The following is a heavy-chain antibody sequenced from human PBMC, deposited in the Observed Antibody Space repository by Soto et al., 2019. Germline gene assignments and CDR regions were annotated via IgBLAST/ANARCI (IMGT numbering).Heavy chain of an antibody. CDR2: ISWNSGNI. D-gene: IGHD4-17*01. J-gene: IGHJ6*02. Sequence: EVQLVESGGGLVQSGRSLRLSCAASGFIFDDYAMHWVRQVPGKGLEWVSGISWNSGNIVYADSVKGRFTISRDNAKNSLYLQMNSLRAEDTALYYCAKDRDYGEWEYAMDVWGQGTTVTVSS. CDR1: GFIFDDYA. CDR3: AKDRDYGEWEYAMDV. V-gene: IGHV3-9*01.